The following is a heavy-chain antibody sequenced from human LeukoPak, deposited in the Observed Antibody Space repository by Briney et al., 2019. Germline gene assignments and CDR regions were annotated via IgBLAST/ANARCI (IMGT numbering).Heavy chain of an antibody. Sequence: ASVKVSCKASGYTFTSYDINWVRQATGQGLEWMGWMNPNSGNTGYVQKFQGRVTMTRNTSISTAYMELSSLRSEDTAVYYCARGPYCTNGVCYSVWYYYYGMDVWGQGTTVTVSS. CDR1: GYTFTSYD. CDR3: ARGPYCTNGVCYSVWYYYYGMDV. V-gene: IGHV1-8*01. J-gene: IGHJ6*02. CDR2: MNPNSGNT. D-gene: IGHD2-8*01.